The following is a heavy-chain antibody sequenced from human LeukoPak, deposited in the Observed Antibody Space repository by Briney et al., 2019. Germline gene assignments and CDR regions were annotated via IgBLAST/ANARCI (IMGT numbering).Heavy chain of an antibody. Sequence: ASVKVSCKASGYTFTSYDINWVRQATGQGLEWMGGIIPIFGTANYAQKFQGRVTITADESTSTAYMELSSLRSEDTAVYYCEVDTARTVDWGQGTLVTVSS. V-gene: IGHV1-69*13. CDR3: EVDTARTVD. D-gene: IGHD5-18*01. CDR2: IIPIFGTA. J-gene: IGHJ4*02. CDR1: GYTFTSYD.